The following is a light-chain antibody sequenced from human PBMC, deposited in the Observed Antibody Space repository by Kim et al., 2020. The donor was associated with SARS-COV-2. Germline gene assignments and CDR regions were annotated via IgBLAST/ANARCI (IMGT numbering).Light chain of an antibody. Sequence: GQSITISCSGTSSNIGSYNYVSWYQQHPGKAPKLMIYDVNKRPSGVSNRFSGSKSGNTASLTISGLQAEDEAEYYCSSFTTHSTLVFGGGTKVTVL. V-gene: IGLV2-14*03. CDR3: SSFTTHSTLV. CDR1: SSNIGSYNY. CDR2: DVN. J-gene: IGLJ3*02.